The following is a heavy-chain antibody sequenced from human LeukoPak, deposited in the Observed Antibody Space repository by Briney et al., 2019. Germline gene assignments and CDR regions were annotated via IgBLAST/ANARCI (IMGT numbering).Heavy chain of an antibody. Sequence: PGGSLRLSCAASGFTFTNYWMTWVRQAPGKGLEWVAVISYDGSNKYYADSVKGRFTISRDNSKNTLYLQMNSLRAEDTAVYYCARGMVRGVNRHACDYWGQGTLVTVSS. V-gene: IGHV3-30-3*01. J-gene: IGHJ4*02. D-gene: IGHD3-10*01. CDR2: ISYDGSNK. CDR1: GFTFTNYW. CDR3: ARGMVRGVNRHACDY.